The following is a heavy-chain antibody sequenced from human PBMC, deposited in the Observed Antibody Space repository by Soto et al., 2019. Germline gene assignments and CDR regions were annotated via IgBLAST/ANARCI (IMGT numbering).Heavy chain of an antibody. J-gene: IGHJ4*02. CDR3: AREPEGLDY. Sequence: PGGSLRLSCAASGFTFSNYWMSWVRQAPWKGLEWVANIKYDGREKYYVDSVKGRFTISRDNAKNSLSLQMNSLRDEDTAVYYCAREPEGLDYWGPGTLVTVSS. CDR1: GFTFSNYW. V-gene: IGHV3-7*01. CDR2: IKYDGREK.